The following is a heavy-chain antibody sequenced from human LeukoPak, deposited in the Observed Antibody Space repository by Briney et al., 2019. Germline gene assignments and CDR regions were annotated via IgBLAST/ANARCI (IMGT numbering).Heavy chain of an antibody. Sequence: PSETLSLTCTVSGGSISSYYWSWIRQPPGKGLEWIGYIYYSGSTNYNPSLKSRVTISVDTSKSQFSLRLSSVTAADTAVYYCARQAYYYDSSGTDYYYYYGMDVWGQGTTVTVSS. V-gene: IGHV4-59*08. J-gene: IGHJ6*02. D-gene: IGHD3-22*01. CDR3: ARQAYYYDSSGTDYYYYYGMDV. CDR1: GGSISSYY. CDR2: IYYSGST.